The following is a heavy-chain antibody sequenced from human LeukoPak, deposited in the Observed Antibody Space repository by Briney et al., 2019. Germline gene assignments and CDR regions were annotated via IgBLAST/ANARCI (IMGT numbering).Heavy chain of an antibody. CDR2: IKQDGSEK. V-gene: IGHV3-7*01. D-gene: IGHD2-8*01. J-gene: IGHJ4*02. CDR3: ARAGYCTNGVCRPLDY. CDR1: GFTFSSYW. Sequence: PGGSLRLSCAASGFTFSSYWMSWVRQAPGKGVEWVANIKQDGSEKYYVDSVKGRFTISRDNAKNSLYLQMNSLRAEDTAVYYCARAGYCTNGVCRPLDYWGQGTLVTVSS.